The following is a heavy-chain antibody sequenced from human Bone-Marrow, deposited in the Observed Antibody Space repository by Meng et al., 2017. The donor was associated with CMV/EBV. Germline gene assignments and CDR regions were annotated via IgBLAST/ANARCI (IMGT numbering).Heavy chain of an antibody. CDR1: GFTFSSYA. D-gene: IGHD3-3*01. CDR3: AKTGSDFWSGYYPLTYGMDV. CDR2: ISSNGGST. J-gene: IGHJ6*02. V-gene: IGHV3-64*02. Sequence: GESLKISCAASGFTFSSYAMHWVRQAPGKGLEYVSAISSNGGSTYYADSVKGRFTISRDNSKNTLYLQMGSLRAEDMAVYYCAKTGSDFWSGYYPLTYGMDVWGQGTTVTVSS.